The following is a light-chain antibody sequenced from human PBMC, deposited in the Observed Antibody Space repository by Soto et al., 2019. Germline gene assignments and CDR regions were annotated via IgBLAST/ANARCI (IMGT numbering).Light chain of an antibody. CDR3: QEYGSSP. CDR1: QSVSSSY. CDR2: GAS. Sequence: EIVLTQSPGTLSLSPGERATLSCRASQSVSSSYLAWYQQKPGQAPRLLIYGASSRATGIPDRFSGSGSATDFTRTISRLEPEDFAVYYCQEYGSSPLGGGTKVEIK. V-gene: IGKV3-20*01. J-gene: IGKJ4*01.